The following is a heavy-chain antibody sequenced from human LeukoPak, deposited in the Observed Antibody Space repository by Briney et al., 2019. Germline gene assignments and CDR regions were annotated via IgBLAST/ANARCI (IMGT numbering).Heavy chain of an antibody. D-gene: IGHD1-7*01. V-gene: IGHV1-2*02. J-gene: IGHJ4*02. CDR1: GYIFTDSY. CDR3: TRDINWNYGY. CDR2: INPNSGDT. Sequence: GASVKVSCKASGYIFTDSYMDWVRQAPGQGLEWMGWINPNSGDTNYAQKFQGRVTMTRDTSISTAYMELSRLTSDDTAVYYCTRDINWNYGYWGQGTLVTVSS.